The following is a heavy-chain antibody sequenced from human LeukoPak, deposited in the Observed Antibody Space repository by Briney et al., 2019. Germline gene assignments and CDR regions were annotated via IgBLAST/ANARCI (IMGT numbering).Heavy chain of an antibody. D-gene: IGHD3-3*01. CDR2: INAGNGNT. J-gene: IGHJ6*03. Sequence: ASVKVSCKASGYTFTSYAMHWVRQAPGQRLEWVGWINAGNGNTKYSQEFQGRVTITRDTSASTAYIELSSLRSEDMAVYYCAREGRTYDFWSGYHPGYYYYYMDVWGKGTTVTVSS. CDR1: GYTFTSYA. CDR3: AREGRTYDFWSGYHPGYYYYYMDV. V-gene: IGHV1-3*03.